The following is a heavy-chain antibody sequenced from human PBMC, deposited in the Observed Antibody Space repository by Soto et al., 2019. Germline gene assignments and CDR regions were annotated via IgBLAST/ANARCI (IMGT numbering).Heavy chain of an antibody. CDR3: ARVPRPLCSGMDV. V-gene: IGHV1-69*02. CDR2: IIPILGVA. J-gene: IGHJ6*02. CDR1: GGTFSSHI. D-gene: IGHD2-2*01. Sequence: QVQLVQSGAEVKKPGSSVKVSCKASGGTFSSHIISWVRQAPGQGLEWMGRIIPILGVANYAQKFQGRVTITAGKSTNTAYMELTSLRSEDTAVFYCARVPRPLCSGMDVWGQGTTVTVYS.